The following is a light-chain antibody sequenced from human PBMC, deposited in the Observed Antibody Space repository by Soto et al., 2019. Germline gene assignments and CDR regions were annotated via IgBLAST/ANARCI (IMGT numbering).Light chain of an antibody. J-gene: IGKJ5*01. CDR2: GAS. Sequence: EIVMTPSPATLSVSPGERASLSCRASQSVSSKLAWYQQKPGQAPRLLIYGASSRATGIPDRFSGSGSGTDLTLTISRLEPEDFAVYYCQQYGSSPITFGQGTRLEI. CDR1: QSVSSK. CDR3: QQYGSSPIT. V-gene: IGKV3-20*01.